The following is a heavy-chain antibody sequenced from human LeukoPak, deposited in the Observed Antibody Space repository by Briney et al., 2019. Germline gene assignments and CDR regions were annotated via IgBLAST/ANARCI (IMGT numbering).Heavy chain of an antibody. D-gene: IGHD3-16*01. V-gene: IGHV1-2*02. Sequence: ASVKVSCKAFGYTFTGYNIHWVRQAPGQGLEWMGWINSNSGGTNYAQKFQDRVTMTRDTSISTVYMELSWLRSDDTAIYYCTRDSIGGSGCFDPWGQGTLVTVSS. CDR1: GYTFTGYN. CDR2: INSNSGGT. J-gene: IGHJ5*02. CDR3: TRDSIGGSGCFDP.